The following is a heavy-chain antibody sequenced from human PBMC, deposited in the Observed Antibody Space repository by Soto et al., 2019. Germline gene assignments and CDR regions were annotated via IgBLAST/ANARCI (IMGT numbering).Heavy chain of an antibody. Sequence: GGSLRLSCAASGFTFSSYAMHWVRQAPGKGLEWVAVISYDGSNKYYADSVKGRFTISRDNSKNTLYLQMNSLRAEDTAVYYCARDWAAAGIYWYFDLWGRGTLVTVS. D-gene: IGHD6-13*01. CDR1: GFTFSSYA. V-gene: IGHV3-30-3*01. CDR2: ISYDGSNK. J-gene: IGHJ2*01. CDR3: ARDWAAAGIYWYFDL.